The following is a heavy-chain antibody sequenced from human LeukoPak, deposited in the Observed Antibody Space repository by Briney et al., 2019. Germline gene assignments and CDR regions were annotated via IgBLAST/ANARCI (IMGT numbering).Heavy chain of an antibody. D-gene: IGHD3-10*01. Sequence: PVGSLRLSCAASGFTFSSYAMHWVRQAPGKGLEWGAVISYDGSNKYYADSVKGRFTISRDNSKNTLYLQMNSLRDEDTAVYYCARDDRKQLWFGELLSAAYYGMDVWGQGTTVTVSS. CDR2: ISYDGSNK. CDR3: ARDDRKQLWFGELLSAAYYGMDV. V-gene: IGHV3-30-3*01. J-gene: IGHJ6*02. CDR1: GFTFSSYA.